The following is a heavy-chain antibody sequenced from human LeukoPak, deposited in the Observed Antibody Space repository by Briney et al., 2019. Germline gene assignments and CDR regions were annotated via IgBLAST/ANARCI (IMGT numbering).Heavy chain of an antibody. V-gene: IGHV3-30-3*01. Sequence: GGSLRLSCAASGFTFSSYAMHWVRQAPGKGLEWVAVISYDGSNKYYADSVKGRFTISRDNSKNTLYLQMNSLRAEDTAVYYCARVRGGRSWYYYGMDVWGRGITVTVSS. CDR1: GFTFSSYA. CDR2: ISYDGSNK. D-gene: IGHD3-16*01. CDR3: ARVRGGRSWYYYGMDV. J-gene: IGHJ6*02.